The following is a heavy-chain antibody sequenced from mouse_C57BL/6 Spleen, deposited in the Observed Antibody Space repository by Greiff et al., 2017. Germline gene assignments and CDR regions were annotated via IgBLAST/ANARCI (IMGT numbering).Heavy chain of an antibody. CDR2: IYPRSGNT. CDR1: GYTFTSYG. J-gene: IGHJ2*01. CDR3: ARAEGDLDYFDY. Sequence: VHLVESGAELARPGASVKLSCKASGYTFTSYGISWVKQRTGQGLEWIGEIYPRSGNTYYNEKFKGKATLTADKSSSTAYMELRSLTSEDSAVYFCARAEGDLDYFDYWGQGTTLTVSS. V-gene: IGHV1-81*01. D-gene: IGHD3-3*01.